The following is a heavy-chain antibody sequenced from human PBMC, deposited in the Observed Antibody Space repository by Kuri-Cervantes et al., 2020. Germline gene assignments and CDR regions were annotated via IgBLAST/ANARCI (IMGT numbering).Heavy chain of an antibody. CDR3: ASKNYDFWSGYKYYYYMDV. V-gene: IGHV1-69*13. CDR1: GGTFSSYA. Sequence: SVKVSCKASGGTFSSYAISWARQAPGQGLEWMGGIIPIFGTANYAQKFQGRVTITADESTSTAYMELSSLRSEDTAVYYCASKNYDFWSGYKYYYYMDVWGKGTTVTVSS. CDR2: IIPIFGTA. D-gene: IGHD3-3*01. J-gene: IGHJ6*03.